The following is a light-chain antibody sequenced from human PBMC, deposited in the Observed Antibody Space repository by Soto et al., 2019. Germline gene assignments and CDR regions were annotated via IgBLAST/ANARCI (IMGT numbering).Light chain of an antibody. CDR3: SSYAGSNNLV. Sequence: QSALTQPPSASGSPGQSVTISCTGTSSDVGGYNYVSWYQQHPGKAPKLMIHEVSKRPSGVPDRFSGSKSGNTASLTVSGLQAEDEADYYCSSYAGSNNLVFAGGTQLT. J-gene: IGLJ2*01. V-gene: IGLV2-8*01. CDR1: SSDVGGYNY. CDR2: EVS.